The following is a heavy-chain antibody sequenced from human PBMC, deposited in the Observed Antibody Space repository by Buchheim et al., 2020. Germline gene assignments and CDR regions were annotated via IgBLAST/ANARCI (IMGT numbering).Heavy chain of an antibody. CDR1: GFTFSDYN. D-gene: IGHD1-26*01. Sequence: EVQLVESGGGLLQPGGSLRLSCAASGFTFSDYNMNWVRQAPGKGLEWVSYISSGSDTIYYAASLKGRFTISRDNAKNSLYLKLNSLRAEDTAVYYCARGRIGSYYYFDFWGQGTL. J-gene: IGHJ4*02. CDR3: ARGRIGSYYYFDF. CDR2: ISSGSDTI. V-gene: IGHV3-48*01.